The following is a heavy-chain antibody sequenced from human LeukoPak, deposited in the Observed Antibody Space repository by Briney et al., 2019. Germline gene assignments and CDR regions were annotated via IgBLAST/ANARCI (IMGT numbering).Heavy chain of an antibody. V-gene: IGHV1-2*02. D-gene: IGHD2-2*01. CDR2: INPNRGDT. CDR3: TRDPMQLLIGDYFDN. J-gene: IGHJ4*02. CDR1: GYTFTGHY. Sequence: ASVKVSCKASGYTFTGHYMHWVRQAPGQGREWMGWINPNRGDTNYAQKFQGRVTMTRDTSISTAYMELNRLRSDDTAIYYCTRDPMQLLIGDYFDNWGQGTLVTVSS.